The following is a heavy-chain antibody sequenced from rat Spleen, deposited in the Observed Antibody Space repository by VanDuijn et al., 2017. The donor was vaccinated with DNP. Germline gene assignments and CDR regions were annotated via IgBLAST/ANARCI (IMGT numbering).Heavy chain of an antibody. CDR1: GFTFSGYY. CDR2: ISPDGHIT. J-gene: IGHJ2*01. Sequence: EVQLVESGGGLVQPGRSLKLSCAASGFTFSGYYMAWVRQAPTKGLEWVASISPDGHITYYQDSVKGRFTISRDNGKSTLYLQMDSLRSEDTATYYCATHGRRVFDYWGQGVMVTVSS. V-gene: IGHV5-20*01. D-gene: IGHD1-11*01. CDR3: ATHGRRVFDY.